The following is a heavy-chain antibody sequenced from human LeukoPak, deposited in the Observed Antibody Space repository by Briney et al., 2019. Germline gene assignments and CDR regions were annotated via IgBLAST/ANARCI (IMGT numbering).Heavy chain of an antibody. D-gene: IGHD6-13*01. CDR1: GGFFSGYY. V-gene: IGHV4-34*01. J-gene: IGHJ4*02. Sequence: SATLTLTCAVYGGFFSGYYWSWIRQPPGKGLEWIGEINHSGSTNYNPSLKSRVTISVDTSKNQFSLKLSSVTAADTAVYYCARGRDSSWLPFDYWGQGTLVTVSS. CDR2: INHSGST. CDR3: ARGRDSSWLPFDY.